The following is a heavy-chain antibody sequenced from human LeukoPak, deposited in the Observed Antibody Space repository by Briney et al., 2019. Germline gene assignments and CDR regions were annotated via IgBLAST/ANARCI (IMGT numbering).Heavy chain of an antibody. D-gene: IGHD6-6*01. CDR1: GFTFDSYA. CDR3: AKDRESSSEYYFDY. V-gene: IGHV3-23*01. CDR2: ISGSGGST. J-gene: IGHJ4*02. Sequence: GGSLRLSCTASGFTFDSYAMSWVRQAPGKGLEWVSAISGSGGSTYYADSVKGRFTISRDNSKNTLYLQMNSLRAEDTAVYYCAKDRESSSEYYFDYWGQGTLVTVSS.